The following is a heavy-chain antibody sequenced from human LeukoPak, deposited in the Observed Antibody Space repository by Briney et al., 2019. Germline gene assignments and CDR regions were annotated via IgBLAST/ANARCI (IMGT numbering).Heavy chain of an antibody. CDR3: AKDPWRPSSGPYMDV. CDR1: GFSFSSYA. D-gene: IGHD3-10*01. CDR2: ISGSGDST. V-gene: IGHV3-23*01. J-gene: IGHJ6*03. Sequence: EGSLRLSCAASGFSFSSYAITWVRQAPGKGLEWVSAISGSGDSTYYSDSVKGRFTISRDNSKNTLYLQMNSLRAEDTAVYYCAKDPWRPSSGPYMDVWGKGTTVTVSS.